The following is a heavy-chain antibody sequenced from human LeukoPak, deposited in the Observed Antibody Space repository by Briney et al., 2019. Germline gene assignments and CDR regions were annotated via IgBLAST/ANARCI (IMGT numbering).Heavy chain of an antibody. CDR1: GYTFTGYY. CDR2: INPKSGGT. V-gene: IGHV1-2*02. J-gene: IGHJ4*02. Sequence: ASVKVSCKASGYTFTGYYMHWVRQAPGQGLEWMGWINPKSGGTNYAQKFQGRVTMTRDTSISTAYMELSRLRSDDTAVYYCARDGGYSGYGWDWGQGTLVTVSS. CDR3: ARDGGYSGYGWD. D-gene: IGHD5-12*01.